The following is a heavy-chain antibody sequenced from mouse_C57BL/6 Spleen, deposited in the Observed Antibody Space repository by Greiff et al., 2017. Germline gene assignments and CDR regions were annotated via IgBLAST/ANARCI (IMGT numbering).Heavy chain of an antibody. CDR3: ARGGTRGYFDY. CDR1: GYAFSSYW. V-gene: IGHV1-80*01. D-gene: IGHD4-1*01. J-gene: IGHJ2*01. CDR2: IYPGDGDT. Sequence: QVQLQQSGAELVKPGASVKISCKASGYAFSSYWMNWVKQRPGKGLEWIGQIYPGDGDTNYNGKFKGKATLTADKSSSTAYMQLSSLTSEDSAVYFCARGGTRGYFDYWGQGTTLTVSS.